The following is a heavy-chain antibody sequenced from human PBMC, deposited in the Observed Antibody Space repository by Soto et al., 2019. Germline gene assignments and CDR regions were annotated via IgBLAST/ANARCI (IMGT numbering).Heavy chain of an antibody. J-gene: IGHJ4*02. Sequence: QVQLVESGGGLVKPGGSLRLSCAASGFTVSDYNMGWIRQAPGKGLEWISYISGSGDTIYYADSVKGRFTISRDNAKNSLFLQINSLRADDTAVYFCARDARRSHTSWFYVDYWGQGTLVTVSS. CDR2: ISGSGDTI. CDR1: GFTVSDYN. V-gene: IGHV3-11*01. D-gene: IGHD2-2*01. CDR3: ARDARRSHTSWFYVDY.